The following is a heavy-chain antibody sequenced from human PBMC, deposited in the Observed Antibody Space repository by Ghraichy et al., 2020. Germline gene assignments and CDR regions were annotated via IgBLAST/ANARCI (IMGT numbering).Heavy chain of an antibody. V-gene: IGHV1-2*04. Sequence: ASVKVSCKASGYTFTGYYMHWVRQAPGQGLEWMGWINPNSGGTNYAQKFQGWVTMTRDTSISTAYMELSRLRSDDTAVYYCARDNTAVAGISGFDPWGQGTLVTVSS. CDR2: INPNSGGT. J-gene: IGHJ5*02. D-gene: IGHD6-19*01. CDR1: GYTFTGYY. CDR3: ARDNTAVAGISGFDP.